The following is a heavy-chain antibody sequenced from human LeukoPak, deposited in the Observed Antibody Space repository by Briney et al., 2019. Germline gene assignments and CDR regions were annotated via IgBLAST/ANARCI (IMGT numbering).Heavy chain of an antibody. V-gene: IGHV4-4*02. J-gene: IGHJ4*02. Sequence: GSLRLSCAASGFTFSNYAMSWVRQAPGKGLEWIGEIYHSGSTNYNPSLKSRVTISVDKSKDQFSLKLSSVTAADTAVYYCARGGFNALYWGQGTLVTVSS. CDR3: ARGGFNALY. CDR1: GFTFSNYAM. CDR2: IYHSGST. D-gene: IGHD5-24*01.